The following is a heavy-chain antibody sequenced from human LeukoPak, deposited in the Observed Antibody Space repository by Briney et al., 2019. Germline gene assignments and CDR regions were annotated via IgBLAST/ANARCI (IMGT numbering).Heavy chain of an antibody. D-gene: IGHD3-3*02. CDR2: IYYSGST. J-gene: IGHJ3*02. Sequence: PSETLFLTCTVSGGSISSSSYYWGWIRQPPGKGLEWIGSIYYSGSTYYNPSLKSRVTISVDTSKNQFSLKLSSVTAADTAVYYCARQHFRRASDIWGQGTMVTVSS. CDR1: GGSISSSSYY. V-gene: IGHV4-39*01. CDR3: ARQHFRRASDI.